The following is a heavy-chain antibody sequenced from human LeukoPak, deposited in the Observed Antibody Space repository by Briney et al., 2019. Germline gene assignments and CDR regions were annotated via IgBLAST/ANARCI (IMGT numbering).Heavy chain of an antibody. V-gene: IGHV4-59*01. J-gene: IGHJ4*02. D-gene: IGHD6-19*01. Sequence: SSETLSLTCTVSGGSISSYYWSWIRQPPGKGLEWIGYIYYSGSTNYNPSLKSRVTISVDTSKNQFSLKLSSVTAADTAVYYCAREKWLVQDYWGQGTLVTVSS. CDR2: IYYSGST. CDR3: AREKWLVQDY. CDR1: GGSISSYY.